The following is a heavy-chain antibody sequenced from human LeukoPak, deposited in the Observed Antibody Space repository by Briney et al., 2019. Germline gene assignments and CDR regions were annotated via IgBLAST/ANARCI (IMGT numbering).Heavy chain of an antibody. J-gene: IGHJ4*02. V-gene: IGHV3-73*01. CDR3: TRPSYDSSVSGVVY. D-gene: IGHD3-22*01. CDR2: IRSKANSYAT. Sequence: GGSLRLSCATSGFTFSGSAIHWVRQASGKGLEWVGRIRSKANSYATTDVASVRGRFSVSRDDSKNTAYLQMNSLKTEDTAVYYCTRPSYDSSVSGVVYWGQGTLVTVSS. CDR1: GFTFSGSA.